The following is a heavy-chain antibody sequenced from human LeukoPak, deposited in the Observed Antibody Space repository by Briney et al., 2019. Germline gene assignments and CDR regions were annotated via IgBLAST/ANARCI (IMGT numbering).Heavy chain of an antibody. D-gene: IGHD6-13*01. CDR3: ARDGDIAAAGTPY. J-gene: IGHJ4*02. CDR2: ISSSSSYL. V-gene: IGHV3-21*01. CDR1: GFPFSSYS. Sequence: GGSLSLSCAASGFPFSSYSMNWVRPAPGKGLEWVSSISSSSSYLYYADSVKGRFTISRDNAKNSLYLQMNSLRAEDTAVYYCARDGDIAAAGTPYWGQGTLVTVSS.